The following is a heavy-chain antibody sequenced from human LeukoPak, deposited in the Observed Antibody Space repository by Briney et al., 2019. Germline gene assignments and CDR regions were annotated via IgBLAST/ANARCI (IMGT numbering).Heavy chain of an antibody. Sequence: GGSLRLSCAASGFTFSSYGMHWVRQAPGKGLEWVAVISYDGSNKYYADSVKGRFTISRDNSKNTLYLQMNSLRAEDTAVYYCAKDGKRAVVWRYYFDYWGQGTLVTVSS. J-gene: IGHJ4*02. CDR3: AKDGKRAVVWRYYFDY. CDR2: ISYDGSNK. CDR1: GFTFSSYG. D-gene: IGHD4-23*01. V-gene: IGHV3-30*18.